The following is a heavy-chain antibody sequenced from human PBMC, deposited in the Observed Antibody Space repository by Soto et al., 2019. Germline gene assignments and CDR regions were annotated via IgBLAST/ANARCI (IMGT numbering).Heavy chain of an antibody. J-gene: IGHJ4*02. Sequence: EVQLLESGGGLVQPGGSLRLSCAASGFTFSNIAMAWARQTPGKGLEWVSSITGSGGSTYYADSVKGRFTISRDNSKSTLYLQINSLRAEDTAVYYCANGDLSSSWYTLFDYWGQGTLVTVSS. V-gene: IGHV3-23*01. CDR3: ANGDLSSSWYTLFDY. D-gene: IGHD6-13*01. CDR2: ITGSGGST. CDR1: GFTFSNIA.